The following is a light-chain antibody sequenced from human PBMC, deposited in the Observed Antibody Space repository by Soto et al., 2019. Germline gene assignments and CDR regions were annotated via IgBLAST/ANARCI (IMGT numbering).Light chain of an antibody. CDR3: QQRSNWPPIT. CDR1: QSINNY. V-gene: IGKV3-11*01. J-gene: IGKJ1*01. Sequence: ENVLTKSPVTLSLSPEERATLSCRASQSINNYLAWYQQKPGQAPRLLIYGASNRATGIPARFSGSGSGTDFTLTISSLEPEDFAVYYCQQRSNWPPITFGQGTKVDIK. CDR2: GAS.